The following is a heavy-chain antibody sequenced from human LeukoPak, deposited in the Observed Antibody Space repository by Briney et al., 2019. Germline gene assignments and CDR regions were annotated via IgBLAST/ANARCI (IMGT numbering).Heavy chain of an antibody. D-gene: IGHD6-13*01. CDR1: GFTFSSYA. J-gene: IGHJ4*02. Sequence: GGSLRLSCAASGFTFSSYAMHWVRQAPGKGLEWVAVISYDGSNKYYADSVKGRFTISRDNAKNSLYLQMNSLRAEDTAVYYCASDTYSSSWYSLWGQGTLVTVSS. CDR3: ASDTYSSSWYSL. CDR2: ISYDGSNK. V-gene: IGHV3-30*04.